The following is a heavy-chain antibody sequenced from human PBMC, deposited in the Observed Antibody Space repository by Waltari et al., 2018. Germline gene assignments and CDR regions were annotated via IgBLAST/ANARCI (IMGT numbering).Heavy chain of an antibody. CDR1: GGTFSDYA. D-gene: IGHD3-3*01. CDR2: IIPILNIR. J-gene: IGHJ6*02. V-gene: IGHV1-69*10. Sequence: QVHLVQSGAELKKPGSSVKVSCKASGGTFSDYAISWVRQAPGQGLEWMGGIIPILNIRNYAQKFQGRVTTSADKSTGTADLELNNLRSEDTAVYYCARVDIWGDTNGNYYYYGMVVWGQGTTVTVSS. CDR3: ARVDIWGDTNGNYYYYGMVV.